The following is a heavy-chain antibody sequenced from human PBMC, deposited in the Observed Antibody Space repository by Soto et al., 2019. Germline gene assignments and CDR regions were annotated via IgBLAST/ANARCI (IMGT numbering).Heavy chain of an antibody. J-gene: IGHJ4*02. CDR3: ARDGGKD. Sequence: QVQLVPSGAEVKKPGASVKVSCKASGYTFTNSGINWVRQAPGQGLEWMGWISAYNGDTKYAQKFQGRVTMTTDTSARTAYMDLRNLRPDDTAVYYCARDGGKDWGRGTLVTVSS. CDR1: GYTFTNSG. D-gene: IGHD3-16*01. V-gene: IGHV1-18*01. CDR2: ISAYNGDT.